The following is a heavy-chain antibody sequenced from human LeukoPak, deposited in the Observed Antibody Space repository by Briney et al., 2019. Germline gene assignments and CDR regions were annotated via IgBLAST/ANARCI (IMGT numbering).Heavy chain of an antibody. Sequence: PGGSLRLSCVASGFTFSSFAMSWVRQAPGKGLEWVSTVGHSFGTTFYADSVKGRFTISRDDSKKTVSLQMSSLRAEDTAVYYCAKDRMEWSPVWGKGTTVTVPS. CDR1: GFTFSSFA. V-gene: IGHV3-23*01. D-gene: IGHD3-3*01. J-gene: IGHJ6*04. CDR3: AKDRMEWSPV. CDR2: VGHSFGTT.